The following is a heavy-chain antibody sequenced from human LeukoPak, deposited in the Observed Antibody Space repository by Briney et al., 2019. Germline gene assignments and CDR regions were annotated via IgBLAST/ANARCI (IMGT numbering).Heavy chain of an antibody. CDR3: ARHRAIFGVVIIPPPDY. CDR1: GGSISSSSYY. D-gene: IGHD3-3*01. Sequence: SETLSLTCTVSGGSISSSSYYWGWIRQPPGKGLEWIRSTYYSGSTYYNPSLKSRVTISVDTSKNQFSLKLSSVTAADTAVYYCARHRAIFGVVIIPPPDYWGQGTLVTVSS. CDR2: TYYSGST. V-gene: IGHV4-39*01. J-gene: IGHJ4*02.